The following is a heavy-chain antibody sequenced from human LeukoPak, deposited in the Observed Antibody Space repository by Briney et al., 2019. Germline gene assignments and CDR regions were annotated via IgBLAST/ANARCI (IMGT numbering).Heavy chain of an antibody. Sequence: ASVKVSCKASGYTFTSYGIRWVRQAPGQGLECMGWISAYNGNTNYAQKLQGRVTMTTDTSTSTAYMELRSLRSDDTAVYYCARGRRYYDFWSGPVFDYWGQGTLVTVSS. J-gene: IGHJ4*02. CDR2: ISAYNGNT. V-gene: IGHV1-18*01. CDR3: ARGRRYYDFWSGPVFDY. CDR1: GYTFTSYG. D-gene: IGHD3-3*01.